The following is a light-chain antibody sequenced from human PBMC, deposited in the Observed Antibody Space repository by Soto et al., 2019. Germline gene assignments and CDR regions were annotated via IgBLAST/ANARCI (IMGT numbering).Light chain of an antibody. CDR3: QSYDSSLSAGV. CDR2: ANT. CDR1: RSNIGAGFV. V-gene: IGLV1-40*01. J-gene: IGLJ3*02. Sequence: QSVLTQPPSVSGAPGQRVTISCTGSRSNIGAGFVVHWYQQLPGTVPKLLVFANTNRPSGVPDRFSGSKSGTSASLAITGLQAEDEADYSCQSYDSSLSAGVFGGGTKVTVL.